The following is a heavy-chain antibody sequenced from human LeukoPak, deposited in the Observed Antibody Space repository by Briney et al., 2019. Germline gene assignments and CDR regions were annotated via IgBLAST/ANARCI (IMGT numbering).Heavy chain of an antibody. CDR3: ASRTADSSGWYGRLDY. Sequence: GESLKISCKGSGYSFTSYWIGWVRQMPGKGLEWMGIIYPGDSDTRYSPSFQGQVTISADKSISTAYLQWSSLKASDTAMYYCASRTADSSGWYGRLDYWGQGTLVTVSS. CDR2: IYPGDSDT. D-gene: IGHD6-19*01. CDR1: GYSFTSYW. V-gene: IGHV5-51*01. J-gene: IGHJ4*02.